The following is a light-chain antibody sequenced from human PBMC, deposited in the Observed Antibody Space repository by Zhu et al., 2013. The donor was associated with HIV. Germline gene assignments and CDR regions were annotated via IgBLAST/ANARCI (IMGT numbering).Light chain of an antibody. Sequence: DIQMTQSPSSLSASVGDRVIIACRASQAISNHLGWYQQKPGKAPKRLIYAASTLQSGVPSRFSGSGSGTDFTLRISRVEAEDVGVYYCMQGKQVPPTFGPGTKVDIK. V-gene: IGKV1-17*01. CDR2: AAS. CDR1: QAISNH. CDR3: MQGKQVPPT. J-gene: IGKJ3*01.